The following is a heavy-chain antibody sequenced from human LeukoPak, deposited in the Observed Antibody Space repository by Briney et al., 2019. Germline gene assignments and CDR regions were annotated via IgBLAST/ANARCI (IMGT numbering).Heavy chain of an antibody. CDR3: ATQGDTAMVIDYYYGMDV. D-gene: IGHD5-18*01. CDR2: IKQDGSEK. J-gene: IGHJ6*02. CDR1: GFTFSSYW. V-gene: IGHV3-7*01. Sequence: GGSLRLSCAASGFTFSSYWMSWVRQAPGKGLEWVANIKQDGSEKYYVDSVKGRFTISRDNAKNSLYLQMNSLRAEDTAVYYCATQGDTAMVIDYYYGMDVWGQGTTVTVSS.